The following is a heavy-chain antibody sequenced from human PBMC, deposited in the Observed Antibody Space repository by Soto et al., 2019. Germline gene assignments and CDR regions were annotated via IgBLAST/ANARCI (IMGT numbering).Heavy chain of an antibody. CDR3: ARVAGYCGMDX. CDR1: GYSFTSYW. Sequence: PGEALKISWKGSGYSFTSYWIGWVRQMPGKGLELMGSIYPGDSDTRYSRSFQGQVTISADKYISTAYLHWRSLKASDNAMYYCARVAGYCGMDXWGQGTTVTVS. CDR2: IYPGDSDT. D-gene: IGHD6-19*01. J-gene: IGHJ6*02. V-gene: IGHV5-51*01.